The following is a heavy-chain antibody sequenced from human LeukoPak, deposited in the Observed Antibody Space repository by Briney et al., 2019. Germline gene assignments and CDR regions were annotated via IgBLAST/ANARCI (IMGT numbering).Heavy chain of an antibody. D-gene: IGHD5-12*01. CDR3: ARHALSIVATTMGVFDY. CDR2: IYYSGST. V-gene: IGHV4-39*01. CDR1: GGSISGTDYY. J-gene: IGHJ4*02. Sequence: PSETLSLTCTVSGGSISGTDYYWGWIRQPPGKGLEWIGNIYYSGSTYYNPSLKSRVSISVDTSKNQFSLKLSSVTAADTAVYYCARHALSIVATTMGVFDYWGQGTLVTVSS.